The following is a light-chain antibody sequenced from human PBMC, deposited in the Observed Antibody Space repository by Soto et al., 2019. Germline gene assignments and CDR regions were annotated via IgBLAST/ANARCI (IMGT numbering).Light chain of an antibody. CDR1: ISDVGAYNY. CDR3: CSYADNYSYV. V-gene: IGLV2-11*01. Sequence: LTLTRSVSGPPGQSVTISCTGTISDVGAYNYVSWYQQHPGKAPKLMTYDVSKRPSGVPDRFSGSKSGNAASLTISGLQAEDEADYYCCSYADNYSYVFGTGTKVTVL. CDR2: DVS. J-gene: IGLJ1*01.